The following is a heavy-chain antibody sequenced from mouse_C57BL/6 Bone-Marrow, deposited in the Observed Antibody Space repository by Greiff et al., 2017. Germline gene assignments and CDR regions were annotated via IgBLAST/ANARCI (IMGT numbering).Heavy chain of an antibody. J-gene: IGHJ4*01. V-gene: IGHV1-82*01. CDR1: GYAFSSSW. Sequence: VQLQQSGPELVKPGASVKISCKASGYAFSSSWMNWVKQRPGKGLEWIGRIYPGDGDTNYNGKFKGKATLTADKSSSTAYMQLSSLTSEDSAVYVCAGGDYYAMDYWGQGTSVTVSS. CDR2: IYPGDGDT. CDR3: AGGDYYAMDY.